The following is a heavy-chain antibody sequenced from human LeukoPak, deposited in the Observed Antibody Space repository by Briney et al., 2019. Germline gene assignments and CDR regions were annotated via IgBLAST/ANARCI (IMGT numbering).Heavy chain of an antibody. CDR3: ARGAAAVISNWFDP. Sequence: PGGSLRLSCAASGFTFSSYSMNWVRQAPGKGLEWVSSISSSSYIYYADSVKGRFTISRDNAKNSLYLQMNSLRAEDTAVYYCARGAAAVISNWFDPWGQGTLVTVSS. V-gene: IGHV3-21*01. CDR2: ISSSSYI. J-gene: IGHJ5*02. D-gene: IGHD2-2*02. CDR1: GFTFSSYS.